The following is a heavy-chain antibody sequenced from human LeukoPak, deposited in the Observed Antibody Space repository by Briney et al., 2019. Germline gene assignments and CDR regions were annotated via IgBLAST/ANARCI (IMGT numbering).Heavy chain of an antibody. CDR1: GYTFTGYY. D-gene: IGHD2-15*01. Sequence: ASVKVSCKASGYTFTGYYMHWARQAPGQGLEWMGWINPNSGGTNYAQKFQGRVTMTRDTSISTAYMELSRLRSDDTAVYYCAREGVYCSGGSCYPPFDYWGQGTLVTVSS. J-gene: IGHJ4*02. CDR3: AREGVYCSGGSCYPPFDY. V-gene: IGHV1-2*02. CDR2: INPNSGGT.